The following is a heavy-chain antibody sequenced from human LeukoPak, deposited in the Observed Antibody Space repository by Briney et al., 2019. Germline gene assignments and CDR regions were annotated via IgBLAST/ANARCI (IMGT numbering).Heavy chain of an antibody. D-gene: IGHD3-16*01. CDR3: ARDRGAVGGLLSYHFYYMDV. CDR2: ITTGSSTI. J-gene: IGHJ6*03. CDR1: GFTFSSHN. V-gene: IGHV3-48*01. Sequence: GGSLRLSCAASGFTFSSHNMNWVRQAPGRGLEWISYITTGSSTIKYADSVKGRFTISRDNTKSSLYLQMNSLRAEDTAVYYCARDRGAVGGLLSYHFYYMDVWGKGTPVTAS.